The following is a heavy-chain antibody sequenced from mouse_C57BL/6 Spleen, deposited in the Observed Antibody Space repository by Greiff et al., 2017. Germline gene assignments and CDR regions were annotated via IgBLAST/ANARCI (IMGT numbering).Heavy chain of an antibody. Sequence: QVQLQQSGAELVKPGASVKLSCKASGYTFTEYTIHWVKQRSGQGLEWIGWFYPGSGSIKYNEKFKDKATLTADKSSSTVYMELSRLTSEDSAVYFCARHEEEEGITTDEGCAYWGQGTLVTVSA. D-gene: IGHD1-1*01. V-gene: IGHV1-62-2*01. CDR3: ARHEEEEGITTDEGCAY. CDR1: GYTFTEYT. CDR2: FYPGSGSI. J-gene: IGHJ3*01.